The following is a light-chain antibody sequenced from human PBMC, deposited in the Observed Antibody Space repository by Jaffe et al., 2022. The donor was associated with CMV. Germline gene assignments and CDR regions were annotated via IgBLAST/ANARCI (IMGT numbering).Light chain of an antibody. CDR2: GTS. CDR3: QQSYSTWT. V-gene: IGKV1-39*01. J-gene: IGKJ1*01. Sequence: DIQMTQSPSSLSASVGDRVTITCRASQSISDNLNWYQQKPGKPPNLLIFGTSTLQSGVPSRFSGSGSGTVFTLTISNLQLEDFATYYCQQSYSTWTFGQGTKVEIK. CDR1: QSISDN.